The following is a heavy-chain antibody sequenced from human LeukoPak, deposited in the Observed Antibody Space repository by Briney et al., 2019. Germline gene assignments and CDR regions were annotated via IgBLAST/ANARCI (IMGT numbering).Heavy chain of an antibody. Sequence: SETLSLTCAVYGGSFSGYYWSWIRQPPGKGLEWIGEINHSGSTNYNPSLKSRVTISVDTSKNQFSLKLSSVTAADTAVYYCARGRRSSGWTDYWGQGTLVTGSS. V-gene: IGHV4-34*01. CDR2: INHSGST. CDR3: ARGRRSSGWTDY. J-gene: IGHJ4*02. CDR1: GGSFSGYY. D-gene: IGHD6-19*01.